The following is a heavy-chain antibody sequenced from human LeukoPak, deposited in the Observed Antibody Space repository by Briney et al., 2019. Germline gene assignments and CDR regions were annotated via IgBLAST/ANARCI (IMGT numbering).Heavy chain of an antibody. CDR3: ARVPLWFGPFDP. CDR1: GGTFSSYA. D-gene: IGHD3-10*01. Sequence: SVKVSCKASGGTFSSYAISWVRQAPGRGLEWMGGIIPIFGTANYAQKLQGRVTMTTDTSTSTAYMELRSLRSDDTAVYYCARVPLWFGPFDPWGQGTLVTVSS. CDR2: IIPIFGTA. V-gene: IGHV1-69*05. J-gene: IGHJ5*02.